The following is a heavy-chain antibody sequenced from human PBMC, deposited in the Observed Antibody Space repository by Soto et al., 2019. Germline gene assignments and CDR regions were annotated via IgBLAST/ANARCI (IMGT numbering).Heavy chain of an antibody. CDR2: IYYSGST. CDR3: ARFSVSNIFDY. J-gene: IGHJ4*02. V-gene: IGHV4-59*08. CDR1: GGSISSYY. Sequence: SETLSLTCTVSGGSISSYYWSWIRQPPGKGLEWIGYIYYSGSTNYNPSLKSRVTISVDTSKNQFSLKLSSVTAADTAVYYCARFSVSNIFDYWGQGCLLTVSS. D-gene: IGHD4-17*01.